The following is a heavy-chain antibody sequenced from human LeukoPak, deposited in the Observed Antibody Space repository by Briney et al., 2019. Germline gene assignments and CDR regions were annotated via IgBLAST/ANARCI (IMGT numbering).Heavy chain of an antibody. V-gene: IGHV1-18*01. D-gene: IGHD3-10*01. CDR1: GCSFSSYA. CDR3: AKSSSVTIPRDYFDF. J-gene: IGHJ4*02. Sequence: GASVKVSCKAAGCSFSSYAISWVRQAHGQGIGWMGWFSAYNGNTSYAQKLRGRVTMTTDKSTSTAYMELRSLRADDTAVYYCAKSSSVTIPRDYFDFWGQGPLILVSS. CDR2: FSAYNGNT.